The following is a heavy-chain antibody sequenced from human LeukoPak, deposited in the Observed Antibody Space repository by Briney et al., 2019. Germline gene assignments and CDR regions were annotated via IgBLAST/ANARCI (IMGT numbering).Heavy chain of an antibody. D-gene: IGHD6-19*01. V-gene: IGHV4-39*07. CDR3: ATSPRQWLVEFDY. J-gene: IGHJ4*02. Sequence: PSETLSLTCTVSGGSISSSSYYWGWIRQPPGKGLEWIGSIYYSGSTYYNPSLKSRVTISVDTSKNQFSLKLSSVTAADTAVYYCATSPRQWLVEFDYWGQGTLVTVSS. CDR2: IYYSGST. CDR1: GGSISSSSYY.